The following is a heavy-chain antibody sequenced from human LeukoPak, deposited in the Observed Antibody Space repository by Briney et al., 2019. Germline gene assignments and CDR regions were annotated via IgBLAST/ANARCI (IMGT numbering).Heavy chain of an antibody. Sequence: GGSLRLSCAASGFTFSDYTMNWVRQAPGKGLEWVSGFTRNDETTSYADSVKGRFTISRDNSKNTLYLQMSSLRAEDTAVYYCAKVKVVGYSTFDYWGQGALVTVSS. CDR2: FTRNDETT. CDR3: AKVKVVGYSTFDY. CDR1: GFTFSDYT. D-gene: IGHD2-8*01. V-gene: IGHV3-23*01. J-gene: IGHJ4*02.